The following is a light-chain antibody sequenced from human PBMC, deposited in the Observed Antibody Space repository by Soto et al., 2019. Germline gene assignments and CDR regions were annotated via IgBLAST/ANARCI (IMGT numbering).Light chain of an antibody. CDR2: DVS. J-gene: IGLJ1*01. V-gene: IGLV2-14*01. CDR1: SSDVGGYNY. Sequence: QSALTQPASVSGSPGQSITISCTGTSSDVGGYNYVSWYQQHPGKAPKLMIYDVSNRPSGVSNRFSGSKSGNTASLTISGLXXEDXAXYYCSSYTSSSTLYVFGTGTKVTVL. CDR3: SSYTSSSTLYV.